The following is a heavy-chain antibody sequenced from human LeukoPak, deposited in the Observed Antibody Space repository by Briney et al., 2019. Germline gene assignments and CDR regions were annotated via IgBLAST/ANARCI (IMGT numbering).Heavy chain of an antibody. CDR3: ARVAQGSGWGYYYYYMDV. V-gene: IGHV4-61*01. J-gene: IGHJ6*03. Sequence: SSETLSLTCTVSGGSISSSSYYWSWIRQPPGKGLEWIGYIYYSGSTNYNPSLKSRVTISVDTSKNQFSLKLSSVTAADTAVYYCARVAQGSGWGYYYYYMDVWGKGTTVTVSS. CDR2: IYYSGST. CDR1: GGSISSSSYY. D-gene: IGHD6-19*01.